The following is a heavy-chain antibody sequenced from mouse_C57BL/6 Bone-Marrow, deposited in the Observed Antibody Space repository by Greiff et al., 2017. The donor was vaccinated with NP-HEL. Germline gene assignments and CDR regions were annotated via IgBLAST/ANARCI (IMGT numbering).Heavy chain of an antibody. D-gene: IGHD4-1*01. CDR2: ISDGGSNT. V-gene: IGHV5-4*01. CDR1: GFTFSSYA. J-gene: IGHJ3*01. Sequence: DVHLVESGGGLVKPGGSLKLSCAASGFTFSSYAMSWVRQTPEKRLEWVATISDGGSNTYYPDNVKGRFTISRDNAKNNLNLQMGHLKSEDTAMYYCARDRPPLGDWGQGTLVTVSA. CDR3: ARDRPPLGD.